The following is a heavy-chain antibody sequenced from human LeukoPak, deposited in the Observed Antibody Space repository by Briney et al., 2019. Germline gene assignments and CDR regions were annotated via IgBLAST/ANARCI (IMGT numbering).Heavy chain of an antibody. CDR2: IYYSGST. D-gene: IGHD1-26*01. Sequence: LETLSLTCSVSGGSISSSRHYWGWIRQPPGKGLEWIGNIYYSGSTYYNPSLKSRVTISVDTSKNQFSLKLTSVTAADTAVYYCARLLKYSGSYYCDYWGQGTLVTVSS. CDR3: ARLLKYSGSYYCDY. CDR1: GGSISSSRHY. V-gene: IGHV4-39*01. J-gene: IGHJ4*02.